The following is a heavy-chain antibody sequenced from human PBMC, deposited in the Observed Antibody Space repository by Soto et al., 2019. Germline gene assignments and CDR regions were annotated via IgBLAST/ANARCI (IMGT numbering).Heavy chain of an antibody. CDR3: ASLDTAMIKTAGY. Sequence: PGESLKISCVASGLTFSSWMSWVRQAPGKGLEWVAMTTQDGSGKHYVDSVKGRFTISRDSAKNSMYLQMNSLTVEDTAMYYCASLDTAMIKTAGYWGQGTQVTAPQ. V-gene: IGHV3-7*01. J-gene: IGHJ4*02. CDR2: TTQDGSGK. D-gene: IGHD5-18*01. CDR1: GLTFSSW.